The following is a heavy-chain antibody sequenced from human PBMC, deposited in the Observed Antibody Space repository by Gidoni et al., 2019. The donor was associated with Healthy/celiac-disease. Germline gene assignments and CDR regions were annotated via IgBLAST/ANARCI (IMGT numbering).Heavy chain of an antibody. Sequence: QVQLVQSGAEVKKPGASVKVSCKASGYPFTGYYMHWVRQAPGQGLEWMGWINPNSGGTNYAQKFQGRVTMTRDTSISTAYMELSRLRSDDTAVYYCARVRYSSSWPRPSQNWFDPWGQGTLVTVSS. CDR3: ARVRYSSSWPRPSQNWFDP. CDR1: GYPFTGYY. J-gene: IGHJ5*02. D-gene: IGHD6-13*01. V-gene: IGHV1-2*02. CDR2: INPNSGGT.